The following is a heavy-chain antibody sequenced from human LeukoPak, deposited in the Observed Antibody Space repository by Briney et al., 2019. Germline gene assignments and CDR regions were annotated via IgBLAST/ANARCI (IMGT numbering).Heavy chain of an antibody. CDR1: GYTFTSYG. J-gene: IGHJ6*03. D-gene: IGHD2-2*01. CDR3: ASGCSSTSCYARSGYYYYMDV. Sequence: ASVKVSCKASGYTFTSYGISWVRQAPGQGLEWMGWISGYNGNTNYAQKLQGRVTMTRNTSISTAYMELSSLRSEDTAVYYCASGCSSTSCYARSGYYYYMDVWGKGTTVTISS. V-gene: IGHV1-18*01. CDR2: ISGYNGNT.